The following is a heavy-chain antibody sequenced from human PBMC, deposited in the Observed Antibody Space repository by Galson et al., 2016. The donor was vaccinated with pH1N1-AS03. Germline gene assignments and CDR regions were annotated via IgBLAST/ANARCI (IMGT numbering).Heavy chain of an antibody. CDR2: INVGSGNT. CDR1: GHNFTNYA. Sequence: SVKVSCKASGHNFTNYAIHWVRQAPGQRLEWMGWINVGSGNTKYSQKFQGRVTMTRDTSASTAYMELRSLTSDDTSVYYCERGFLEAVIDYWGQGTLVTVSS. J-gene: IGHJ4*02. D-gene: IGHD3-3*01. CDR3: ERGFLEAVIDY. V-gene: IGHV1-3*01.